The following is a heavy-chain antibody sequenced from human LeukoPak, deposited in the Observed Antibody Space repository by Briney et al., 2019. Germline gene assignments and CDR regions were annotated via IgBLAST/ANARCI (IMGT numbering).Heavy chain of an antibody. V-gene: IGHV1-18*01. CDR1: DYTFSSYG. CDR2: ISAYNDNT. D-gene: IGHD3-22*01. CDR3: ARDGDSSGYYYHNWFDP. Sequence: ASVKVSCKASDYTFSSYGISWVRQAPGQGLEWMGWISAYNDNTNYAQKVQGRVTMTTDTSTSTAYMELRSLRYDDTAVYYCARDGDSSGYYYHNWFDPWGQGTLVTVSS. J-gene: IGHJ5*02.